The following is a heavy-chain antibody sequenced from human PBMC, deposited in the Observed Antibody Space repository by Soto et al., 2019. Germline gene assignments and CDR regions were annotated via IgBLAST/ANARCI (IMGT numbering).Heavy chain of an antibody. J-gene: IGHJ6*02. CDR3: TRVGGNHYYYYYGMDV. D-gene: IGHD2-15*01. V-gene: IGHV3-73*01. CDR1: GFTFSGSA. Sequence: HPGGSLRLSGAASGFTFSGSAMHWVRQASGKGLEWVGRIRSKANSYATAYAASVKGRFTISRDDSKNTAYLQMNSLKTEDTAVYYCTRVGGNHYYYYYGMDVWGQGTTVTVSS. CDR2: IRSKANSYAT.